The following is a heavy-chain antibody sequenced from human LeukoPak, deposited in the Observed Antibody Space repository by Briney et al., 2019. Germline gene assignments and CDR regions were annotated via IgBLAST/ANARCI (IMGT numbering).Heavy chain of an antibody. CDR2: ISDYNGNT. CDR1: RYTVTSYG. J-gene: IGHJ5*02. CDR3: VRVSRGWFDP. D-gene: IGHD3-10*01. Sequence: SSVTVSCKASRYTVTSYGISGVRQAAGQGLGWMGWISDYNGNTNYAQKLQGRVTMTTDTSTSTAYMELRSLRSDGTAVYYCVRVSRGWFDPWGQGTLVTVSS. V-gene: IGHV1-18*01.